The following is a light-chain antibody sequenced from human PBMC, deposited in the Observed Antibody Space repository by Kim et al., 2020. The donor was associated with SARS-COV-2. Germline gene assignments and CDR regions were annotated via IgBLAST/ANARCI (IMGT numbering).Light chain of an antibody. Sequence: SSELTQDPTVSVALGQTVRITCQGDNLITYYAAWYQQKPGQAPILVMYNKNIRPSGIPDRFSGTFSGNTASLTITGAQAADEADYYCSSRDHSGNLRVFGAGTQLTVL. CDR1: NLITYY. J-gene: IGLJ3*02. CDR3: SSRDHSGNLRV. V-gene: IGLV3-19*01. CDR2: NKN.